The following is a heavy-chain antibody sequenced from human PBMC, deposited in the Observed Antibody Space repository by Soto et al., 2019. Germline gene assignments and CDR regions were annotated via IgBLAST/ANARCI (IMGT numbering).Heavy chain of an antibody. Sequence: PGGSLRLSCAASGFTFSDHYMAWVRQAPGKGLEWVGRSRNKANSYSTEYAPSVKGRCTISRDETKNSLYLQMNSLKTEETAVYYCARFSGSYTRGLDYWGQGTLVTVSS. CDR3: ARFSGSYTRGLDY. V-gene: IGHV3-72*01. CDR2: SRNKANSYST. CDR1: GFTFSDHY. D-gene: IGHD1-26*01. J-gene: IGHJ4*02.